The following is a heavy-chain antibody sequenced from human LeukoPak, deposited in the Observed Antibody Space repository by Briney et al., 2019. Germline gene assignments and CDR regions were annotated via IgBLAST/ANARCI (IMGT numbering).Heavy chain of an antibody. J-gene: IGHJ3*02. D-gene: IGHD1-1*01. Sequence: GGSLRLSCAASGFTFSSYSMNWVRQAPGKGLEWISYINGNSRTIHYADSVRGRFTISRDNARDSVYLQMNSLRAEDTALYYCARDYNWAFDIWGQGTMVTVSS. V-gene: IGHV3-48*01. CDR3: ARDYNWAFDI. CDR2: INGNSRTI. CDR1: GFTFSSYS.